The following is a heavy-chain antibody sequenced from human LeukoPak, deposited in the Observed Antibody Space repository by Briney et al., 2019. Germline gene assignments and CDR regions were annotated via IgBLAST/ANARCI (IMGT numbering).Heavy chain of an antibody. Sequence: SVKVSCKASGGTFSSYAISWVRQAPGQGLEWMGGIIPIFGTANYAQKFQGRVMITADESTSTAYMELSSLRSEDTAVYYCARDRRGQLRYFRLGNWFDPWGQGTLVTVSS. V-gene: IGHV1-69*13. CDR2: IIPIFGTA. D-gene: IGHD1-1*01. J-gene: IGHJ5*02. CDR1: GGTFSSYA. CDR3: ARDRRGQLRYFRLGNWFDP.